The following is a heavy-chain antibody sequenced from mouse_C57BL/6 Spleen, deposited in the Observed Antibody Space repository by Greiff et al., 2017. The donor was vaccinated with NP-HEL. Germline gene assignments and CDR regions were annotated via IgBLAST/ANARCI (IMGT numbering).Heavy chain of an antibody. D-gene: IGHD2-4*01. CDR3: ARKGEIYYDYDGFAY. Sequence: QVQLQQSGAELVKPGASVKISCKASGYAFSSYWMNWVKQRPGKGLEWIGQIYPGDGDTNYNGKFKGKATLTADKSSSTAYMQLSSLTSEDSAVYFCARKGEIYYDYDGFAYWGQGTLVTVSA. CDR2: IYPGDGDT. CDR1: GYAFSSYW. V-gene: IGHV1-80*01. J-gene: IGHJ3*01.